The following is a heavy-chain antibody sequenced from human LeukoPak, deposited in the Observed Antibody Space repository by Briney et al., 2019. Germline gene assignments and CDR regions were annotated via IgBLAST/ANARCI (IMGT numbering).Heavy chain of an antibody. J-gene: IGHJ4*02. D-gene: IGHD2-15*01. V-gene: IGHV3-74*01. CDR1: GFXLSSYW. CDR3: ARDLSGYSDY. CDR2: ISDADGSIT. Sequence: GGSLRLSCAASGFXLSSYWLHWVRQAPGKGLVWVSRISDADGSITDYADSVRGRFTISRDTAKNTLYLEMNSLGAEDTAVYYCARDLSGYSDYWGQGTLVTVSS.